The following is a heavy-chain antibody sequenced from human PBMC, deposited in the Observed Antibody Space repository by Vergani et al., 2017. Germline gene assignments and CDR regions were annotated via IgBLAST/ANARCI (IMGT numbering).Heavy chain of an antibody. V-gene: IGHV3-13*01. CDR2: ISTAGDT. Sequence: EVQLVESGGGLVQPGGSLRLSCAASGFTFSSYDMHWVRQATGKGLEWVSAISTAGDTYYPGSVKGRFTISRENAKNSLYLQLNSLRAGDTAVYSCAREGGYGDSEDAFDIWGQGTIVTVSS. J-gene: IGHJ3*02. CDR1: GFTFSSYD. D-gene: IGHD4-17*01. CDR3: AREGGYGDSEDAFDI.